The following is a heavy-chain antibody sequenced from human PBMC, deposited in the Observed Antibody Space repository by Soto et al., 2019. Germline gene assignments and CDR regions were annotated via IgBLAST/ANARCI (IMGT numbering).Heavy chain of an antibody. CDR3: ARVAYGDYGVDV. CDR2: IIPTFGTP. J-gene: IGHJ6*02. D-gene: IGHD4-17*01. Sequence: QVRLVQSGAEVKKPGSSVKVSCKASGDTFSRYAISWVRQAPGQGLEWMGGIIPTFGTPNYAQKFQGRVTIIADESTSTVYMEVSSLTSEDTAMYYCARVAYGDYGVDVWGQGTMVTVSS. V-gene: IGHV1-69*01. CDR1: GDTFSRYA.